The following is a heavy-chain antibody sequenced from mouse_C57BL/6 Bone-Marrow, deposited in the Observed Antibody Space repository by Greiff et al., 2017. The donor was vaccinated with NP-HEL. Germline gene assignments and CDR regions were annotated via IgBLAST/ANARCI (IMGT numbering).Heavy chain of an antibody. V-gene: IGHV2-9-1*01. CDR3: ARKTYYDYDGFDY. J-gene: IGHJ2*01. D-gene: IGHD2-4*01. CDR1: GFSLTSYA. CDR2: IWTGGGT. Sequence: VKLMESGPGLVAPSQSLSITCTVSGFSLTSYAISWVRQPPGKGLEWLGVIWTGGGTNYNSALKSRLSISKDNSTSQVFLKMNSLQTDDTARYYCARKTYYDYDGFDYWGQGTTLTVSS.